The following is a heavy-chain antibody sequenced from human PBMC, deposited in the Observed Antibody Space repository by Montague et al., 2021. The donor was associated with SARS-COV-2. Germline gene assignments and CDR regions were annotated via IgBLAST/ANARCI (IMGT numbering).Heavy chain of an antibody. CDR2: IYYSGST. V-gene: IGHV4-39*01. CDR1: GGSISSSSYY. Sequence: SETLSLTCTVSGGSISSSSYYWGWIRQPPGKGLEWIGSIYYSGSTYYNPSLKSRVTISVDTSKNQFSLKLSSVTAADTAVYYCAAKRGGWRRLSSWFDPWGQGTLVTVSS. CDR3: AAKRGGWRRLSSWFDP. J-gene: IGHJ5*02. D-gene: IGHD2/OR15-2a*01.